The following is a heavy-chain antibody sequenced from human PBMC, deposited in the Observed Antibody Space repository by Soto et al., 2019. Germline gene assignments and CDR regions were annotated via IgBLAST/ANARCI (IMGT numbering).Heavy chain of an antibody. J-gene: IGHJ4*02. CDR3: ARETTVVTPCFDY. D-gene: IGHD4-17*01. Sequence: EVQLVESGGGLVQPGGSLRLSCAASGFTFSSYWMSWVRQAPGKGLEWVANIKQDGSEKYYVDSVKGRFTISRDNAKNSLYLQMNSLRAEDTAVYYCARETTVVTPCFDYWGPGTLVTVS. V-gene: IGHV3-7*03. CDR1: GFTFSSYW. CDR2: IKQDGSEK.